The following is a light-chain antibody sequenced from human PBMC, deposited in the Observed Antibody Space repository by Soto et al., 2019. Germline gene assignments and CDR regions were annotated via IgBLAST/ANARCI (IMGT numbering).Light chain of an antibody. V-gene: IGLV2-14*01. CDR2: EVS. J-gene: IGLJ1*01. Sequence: QSALTQPASVSGSPGQAITISCTGTSSDVGGYNSVSWYQQHPGKAPKLMVYEVSNRPSGVSNRFSGSKSVNTASLTISGLQAQEEADYYCSSYTSSRSLYVFGTGTKVTVL. CDR3: SSYTSSRSLYV. CDR1: SSDVGGYNS.